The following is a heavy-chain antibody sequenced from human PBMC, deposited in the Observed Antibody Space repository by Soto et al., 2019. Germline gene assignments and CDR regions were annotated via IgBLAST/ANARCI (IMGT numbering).Heavy chain of an antibody. Sequence: QVQLVDFGGGLVTPGGSLRLSGAASGFTFSDYYMGCVRQAPGKGLEWISFVDRTGSPLFYADSAKGRFTNSSDTTKNSPFLQTNCLRVKDTAVYSGTSGGRLYDRTKGNYCGPGTQVTVSS. CDR3: TSGGRLYDRTKGNY. V-gene: IGHV3-11*01. CDR1: GFTFSDYY. J-gene: IGHJ4*02. CDR2: VDRTGSPL. D-gene: IGHD3-16*01.